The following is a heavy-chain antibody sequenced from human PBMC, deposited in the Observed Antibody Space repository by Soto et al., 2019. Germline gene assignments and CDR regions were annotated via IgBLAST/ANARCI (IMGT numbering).Heavy chain of an antibody. J-gene: IGHJ4*02. V-gene: IGHV2-5*02. Sequence: SGPTLVKPTQTLTLTCTFSGFSLSTSGVGVGWIRQPPGKALEWLALIYWDDDKRYSPSLKSRLTITKDTSKNQVVLTMTNMDPVDTATYYCAHSLGHPLHTWINFDYWGQGTLVTVSS. CDR1: GFSLSTSGVG. CDR2: IYWDDDK. CDR3: AHSLGHPLHTWINFDY. D-gene: IGHD1-1*01.